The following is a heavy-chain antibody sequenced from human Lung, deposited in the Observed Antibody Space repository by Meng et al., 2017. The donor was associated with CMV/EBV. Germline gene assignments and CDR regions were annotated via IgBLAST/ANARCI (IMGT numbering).Heavy chain of an antibody. Sequence: ASXXVSXQASGYTFTGYYMHWVRQAPGQGLEWMGWINPNSGGTNYAQKFQGRVTMTSDTSISTAYMELSRLRSDDTAVYYCARGGCSGTSCYVSWFDPWGQGTLVTVSS. CDR3: ARGGCSGTSCYVSWFDP. D-gene: IGHD2-2*01. CDR2: INPNSGGT. V-gene: IGHV1-2*02. CDR1: GYTFTGYY. J-gene: IGHJ5*02.